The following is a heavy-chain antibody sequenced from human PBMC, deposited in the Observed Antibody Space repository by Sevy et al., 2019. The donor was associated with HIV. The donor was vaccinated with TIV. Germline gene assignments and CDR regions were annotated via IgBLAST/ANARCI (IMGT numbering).Heavy chain of an antibody. V-gene: IGHV3-11*01. CDR2: ISFSGETI. D-gene: IGHD6-13*01. J-gene: IGHJ4*02. Sequence: GESLKISCAASGFIFNDYYMTWIRQAPGKGLEWVSYISFSGETIDYADSVKGRFTISRDNAKNSLYLQMNSLRVEDTAVYYCARERGRIGGRVIVAAAAYWGQRTLVTVSS. CDR3: ARERGRIGGRVIVAAAAY. CDR1: GFIFNDYY.